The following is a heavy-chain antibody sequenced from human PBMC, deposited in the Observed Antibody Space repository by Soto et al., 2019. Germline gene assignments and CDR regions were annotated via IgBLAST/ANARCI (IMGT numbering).Heavy chain of an antibody. CDR2: IDPSDSYT. CDR1: GYSFTSYW. D-gene: IGHD6-19*01. Sequence: GESLKISCKGSGYSFTSYWISWVRQMPGKGLEWMGRIDPSDSYTNYSPSFQGHVTISADKSISTAYLQWSSLKASDTAMYYCARDSSGAWDYHYGMDVWGQGTTVTVFS. J-gene: IGHJ6*02. CDR3: ARDSSGAWDYHYGMDV. V-gene: IGHV5-10-1*01.